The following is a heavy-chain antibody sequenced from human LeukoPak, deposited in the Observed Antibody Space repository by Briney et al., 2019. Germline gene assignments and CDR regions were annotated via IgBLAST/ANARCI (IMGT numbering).Heavy chain of an antibody. Sequence: GGSLRLSCAASGFTFSNAWMSWVRQAPGKGLEWGGRIKSKTDGGTTDYAAPVKGRFTISRDDSKNTLYLQMNSLKTEDTAVYYCTTGLITMVRGVYFDYWGQGTLVTVSS. CDR3: TTGLITMVRGVYFDY. D-gene: IGHD3-10*01. V-gene: IGHV3-15*01. J-gene: IGHJ4*02. CDR2: IKSKTDGGTT. CDR1: GFTFSNAW.